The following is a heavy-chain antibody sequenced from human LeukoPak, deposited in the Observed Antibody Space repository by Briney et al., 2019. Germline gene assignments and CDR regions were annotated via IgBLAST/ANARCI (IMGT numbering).Heavy chain of an antibody. Sequence: PGRSLRLSCAASGFTFSSYDIHWARQAPGKGLEWVAVISYDGSDKYYAHSVKGRFTISRDSSKNTVYLQMNSLRAEDTAVYYCAKDVTEGSWAYFDYWGQGTRVTVSS. CDR2: ISYDGSDK. V-gene: IGHV3-30*18. D-gene: IGHD6-13*01. J-gene: IGHJ4*02. CDR1: GFTFSSYD. CDR3: AKDVTEGSWAYFDY.